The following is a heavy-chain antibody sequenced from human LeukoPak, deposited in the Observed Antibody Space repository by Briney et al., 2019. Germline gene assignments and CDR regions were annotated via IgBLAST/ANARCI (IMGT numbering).Heavy chain of an antibody. V-gene: IGHV3-23*01. CDR2: IGGSGGST. J-gene: IGHJ4*02. CDR3: AKRIAALGPYFDY. D-gene: IGHD6-13*01. Sequence: PGGSLRLSCAASGFTFSSYAMSCVRQAPGKGLEWVSGIGGSGGSTYYADSVRGRFTISRDNSKNTLYLQLNSLRAEDTAVYCCAKRIAALGPYFDYWGQGALVTVSS. CDR1: GFTFSSYA.